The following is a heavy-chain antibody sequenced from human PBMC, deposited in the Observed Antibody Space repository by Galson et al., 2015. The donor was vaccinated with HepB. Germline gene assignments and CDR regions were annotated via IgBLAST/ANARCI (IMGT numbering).Heavy chain of an antibody. Sequence: SLRLSCAASGFTFSSYAMSWVRQAPGKGLEWVSAISGSGGSTYYADSVKGRFTISRDNSKNTLYLQMNSLRAEDTAVYYCAKSEGPYDSSGYYYVNWGQGTLVTVSS. CDR3: AKSEGPYDSSGYYYVN. CDR1: GFTFSSYA. D-gene: IGHD3-22*01. CDR2: ISGSGGST. J-gene: IGHJ4*02. V-gene: IGHV3-23*01.